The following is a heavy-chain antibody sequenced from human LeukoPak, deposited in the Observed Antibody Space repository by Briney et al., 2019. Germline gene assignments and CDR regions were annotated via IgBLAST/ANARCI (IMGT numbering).Heavy chain of an antibody. D-gene: IGHD6-13*01. J-gene: IGHJ4*02. CDR2: ISSSSSYI. Sequence: GGSLRLSCAASGFTFSSYSMNWVRHAPGKGLEWVSSISSSSSYIYYADSVKGRFTISRDISKNTLYLQMNSLRADDTAVYYCASAGIAALFDYWGQGTLVTVSS. CDR1: GFTFSSYS. CDR3: ASAGIAALFDY. V-gene: IGHV3-21*01.